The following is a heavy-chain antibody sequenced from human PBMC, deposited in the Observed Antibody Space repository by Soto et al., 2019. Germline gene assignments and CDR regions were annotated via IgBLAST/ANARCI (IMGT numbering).Heavy chain of an antibody. V-gene: IGHV3-73*01. CDR1: GFTFSGSA. CDR3: TRHVPYSSCWYYAFDI. Sequence: EVQLVESGGGLVQPGGSLKLSCAASGFTFSGSAMHWVRQASGKGLEWVGRIRSKANSYATAYAASVKGRFTISRDDSKNTAYLQMNSLKTEDTAVYYCTRHVPYSSCWYYAFDIWGQGTMVTVSS. D-gene: IGHD6-19*01. J-gene: IGHJ3*02. CDR2: IRSKANSYAT.